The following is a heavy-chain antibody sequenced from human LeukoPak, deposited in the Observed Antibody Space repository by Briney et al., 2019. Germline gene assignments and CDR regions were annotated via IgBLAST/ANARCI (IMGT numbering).Heavy chain of an antibody. CDR3: ARGRAAAGNDY. V-gene: IGHV4-34*01. CDR1: GGSFSGHY. D-gene: IGHD6-13*01. Sequence: SETLSLTCAVYGGSFSGHYWSWIRQPPGKGLEWIGEINHSGSTNYNPSLKSRVTISVDTSKNQFSLKLSSVTAADTAVYYCARGRAAAGNDYWGQGTLVTVSS. CDR2: INHSGST. J-gene: IGHJ4*02.